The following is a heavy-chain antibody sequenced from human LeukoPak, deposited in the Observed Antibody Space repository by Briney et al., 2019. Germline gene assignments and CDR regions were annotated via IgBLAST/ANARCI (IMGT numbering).Heavy chain of an antibody. J-gene: IGHJ4*02. CDR1: GFTFSSYG. D-gene: IGHD4-11*01. CDR2: ISYDGRNK. Sequence: PGGSLRLSCAASGFTFSSYGLHWVRQAPGKGPEWLAFISYDGRNKYYADSVKGRLTISRDNSKNTVYLQTNSLSAEDTAVFHCATHLTTDFDNRGQGTLVTVSS. V-gene: IGHV3-30*03. CDR3: ATHLTTDFDN.